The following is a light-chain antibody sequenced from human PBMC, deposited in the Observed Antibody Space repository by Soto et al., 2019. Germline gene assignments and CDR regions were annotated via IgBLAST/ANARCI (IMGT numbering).Light chain of an antibody. CDR2: DVS. CDR3: SSYTSSSTLVHV. J-gene: IGLJ1*01. CDR1: SSDVGGYNY. V-gene: IGLV2-14*01. Sequence: QSALTQPASVSGSPGQSITISCTGTSSDVGGYNYVSWYQQHPGKAPKLMIYDVSNRPSGVSNRFSGSKSGNTASLTISGLQAEDEADYYCSSYTSSSTLVHVFGTATKLTLL.